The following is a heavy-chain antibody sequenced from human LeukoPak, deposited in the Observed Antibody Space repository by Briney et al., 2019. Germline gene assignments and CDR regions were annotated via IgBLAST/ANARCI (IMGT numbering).Heavy chain of an antibody. D-gene: IGHD5-18*01. CDR2: IWYDGTNT. V-gene: IGHV3-33*01. Sequence: GAQRLSCAASGFTFSRYGMHWVRQSPGKGLQWVAAIWYDGTNTYYEDSVKGRFTISRDKSKNMVYLEMNSLRADDTAVYYCARGMKEGYSYDMDLKWYFDYWGQGNLVTVSS. J-gene: IGHJ4*02. CDR1: GFTFSRYG. CDR3: ARGMKEGYSYDMDLKWYFDY.